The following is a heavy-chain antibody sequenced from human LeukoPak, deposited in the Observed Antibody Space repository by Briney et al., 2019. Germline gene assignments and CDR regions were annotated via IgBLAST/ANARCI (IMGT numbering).Heavy chain of an antibody. CDR2: IYHSGST. D-gene: IGHD3-22*01. V-gene: IGHV4-38-2*02. J-gene: IGHJ6*03. CDR1: GYSISSGYY. CDR3: ARGFEYYYEGYYYMDV. Sequence: SETLSLTCTVSGYSISSGYYWGWIRQPPGKGLEWIGSIYHSGSTYYNPSLKSRVTISVDTSKNQFSLKLSSVTAADTAVYYCARGFEYYYEGYYYMDVWGKGTTVTVSS.